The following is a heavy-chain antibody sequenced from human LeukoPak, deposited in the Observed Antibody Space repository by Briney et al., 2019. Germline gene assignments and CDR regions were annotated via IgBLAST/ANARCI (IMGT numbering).Heavy chain of an antibody. CDR3: ARDRVVGATGNWFDP. CDR1: GYTFTSYG. CDR2: ISAYNGNT. Sequence: ASVKVSCKASGYTFTSYGISWVRQAPGQGLEWMGWISAYNGNTNYAQKLQGRVTKTTDTSTSTAYMELRSLRSDDTAVYYCARDRVVGATGNWFDPWGQGTLVTVSS. J-gene: IGHJ5*02. V-gene: IGHV1-18*01. D-gene: IGHD1-26*01.